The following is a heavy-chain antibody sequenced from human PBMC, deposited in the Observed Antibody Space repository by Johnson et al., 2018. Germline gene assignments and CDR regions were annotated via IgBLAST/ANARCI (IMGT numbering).Heavy chain of an antibody. V-gene: IGHV3-48*01. CDR1: GFSFRSYS. D-gene: IGHD6-13*01. CDR2: ISSSSSTI. CDR3: ARDFDSSSWYFDY. J-gene: IGHJ4*02. Sequence: VQLVQSGGGLVQPGGSLRLSCAASGFSFRSYSLNWVRQAPGKGLEWLSYISSSSSTIYYADSVKGRFTISRDNAKNSLYLQMNSLRAEDTAVYYCARDFDSSSWYFDYWGQGTLVTVSS.